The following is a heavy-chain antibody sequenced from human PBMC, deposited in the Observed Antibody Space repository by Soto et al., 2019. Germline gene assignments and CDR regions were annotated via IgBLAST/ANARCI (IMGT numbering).Heavy chain of an antibody. J-gene: IGHJ4*02. Sequence: EVQLLESGGGLVQPGGSLRLSCTASGLPHSSFAMMWVRQAPGKGLECVAGIYGSGRGIEYADSVKGRFTISRDNSKNTVYLQMTDLRADDTAVYYCAKDAAYNDGLWLMDHWGQGTQVTVSS. CDR3: AKDAAYNDGLWLMDH. CDR2: IYGSGRGI. CDR1: GLPHSSFA. V-gene: IGHV3-23*05. D-gene: IGHD2-21*01.